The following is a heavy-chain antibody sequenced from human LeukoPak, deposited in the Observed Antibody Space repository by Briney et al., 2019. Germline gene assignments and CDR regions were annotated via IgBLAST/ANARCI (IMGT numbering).Heavy chain of an antibody. Sequence: ASVKVSRKASGYTFTSYYMHWVRQAPGQGLEWMGIINPSGGSTSYAQKFQGRVTMTRDMSTSTVYMELSSLRSEDTAVYYCARDPQVGMVRGVTYYYYYMDVWGKGTTVTVSS. CDR2: INPSGGST. CDR1: GYTFTSYY. CDR3: ARDPQVGMVRGVTYYYYYMDV. J-gene: IGHJ6*03. V-gene: IGHV1-46*01. D-gene: IGHD3-10*01.